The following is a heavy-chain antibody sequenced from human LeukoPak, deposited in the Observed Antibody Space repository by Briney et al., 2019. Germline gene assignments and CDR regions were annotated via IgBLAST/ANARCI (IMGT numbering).Heavy chain of an antibody. V-gene: IGHV4-39*07. Sequence: SETLSLTCTVSGGSISSSSYYWGWIRQPPGKGLEWIGSIYYSASTYYNPSLKSRVTISVDTSKNQFSLKLSSVAAADTAVYYCAREASWMGATIGLFNYWGQGTLVTVSS. CDR3: AREASWMGATIGLFNY. D-gene: IGHD1-26*01. J-gene: IGHJ4*02. CDR2: IYYSAST. CDR1: GGSISSSSYY.